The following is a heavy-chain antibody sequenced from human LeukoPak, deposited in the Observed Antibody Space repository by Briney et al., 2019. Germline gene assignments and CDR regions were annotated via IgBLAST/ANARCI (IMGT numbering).Heavy chain of an antibody. CDR1: GDTPHSHA. V-gene: IGHV1-69*06. D-gene: IGHD1-7*01. J-gene: IGHJ4*02. CDR2: IIPAFGTA. CDR3: ARDYNWNFANSSPFDY. Sequence: SVKVSCKSSGDTPHSHAISWVRQAPGQGLEWMGRIIPAFGTANYAQKFQGRVTITADKSTRTAYMEMSSLRSEDTAVYYCARDYNWNFANSSPFDYWGQGTLVTASS.